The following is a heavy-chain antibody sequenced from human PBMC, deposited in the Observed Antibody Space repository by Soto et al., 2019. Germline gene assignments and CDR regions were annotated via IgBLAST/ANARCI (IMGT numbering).Heavy chain of an antibody. CDR3: AREGKYYDFWSGYYNYYYYYYMDV. Sequence: PGGSLRLSCEASGFTFSSYGMHWVRQAPGKGLEWVAVIWYDGSSKYYADSVKGRFTISRDNAKNSLYLQMNSLRAEDTALYHCAREGKYYDFWSGYYNYYYYYYMDVWGKGTTVTVSS. CDR1: GFTFSSYG. D-gene: IGHD3-3*01. V-gene: IGHV3-33*08. CDR2: IWYDGSSK. J-gene: IGHJ6*03.